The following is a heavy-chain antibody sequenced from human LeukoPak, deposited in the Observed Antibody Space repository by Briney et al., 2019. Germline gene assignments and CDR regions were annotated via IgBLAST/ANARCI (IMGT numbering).Heavy chain of an antibody. V-gene: IGHV4-34*01. D-gene: IGHD3-10*01. J-gene: IGHJ4*02. Sequence: SETLSLTCAVYGGSFSGYYWSWIRLPPGKGLEWVGEINHSGSTNYNPSLKSRVTISVDTSKNQFSLKLSSVTAADTAVYYCASSEKYGLGSYDYWGQGTVVTVSS. CDR1: GGSFSGYY. CDR3: ASSEKYGLGSYDY. CDR2: INHSGST.